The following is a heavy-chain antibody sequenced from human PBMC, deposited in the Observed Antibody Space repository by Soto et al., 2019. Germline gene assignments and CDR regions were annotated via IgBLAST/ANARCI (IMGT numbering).Heavy chain of an antibody. J-gene: IGHJ6*02. CDR2: ISYDGSNR. D-gene: IGHD2-21*02. CDR1: GFTFSRYG. V-gene: IGHV3-30*18. CDR3: AKRGPSDFHHSGIDV. Sequence: GGSLRLSCAASGFTFSRYGMHWVRQAPGKGLQWVSVISYDGSNRDYADSVEGRFTISRDNSKNTVFLQMNSLRVDDTGVYYCAKRGPSDFHHSGIDVWGQGTTVTVSS.